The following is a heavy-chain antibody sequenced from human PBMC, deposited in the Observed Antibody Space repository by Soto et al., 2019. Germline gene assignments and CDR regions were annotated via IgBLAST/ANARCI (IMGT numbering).Heavy chain of an antibody. V-gene: IGHV3-33*01. J-gene: IGHJ4*02. Sequence: GGSLRLSCAASGFTFSSYGMHWVRQAPGKGLEWVAVIWYDGSNKYYADSVKGRFTISRDNSKNTLYLQMNSLRAEDTAVYYCARGDAKQLVDYYFDYWGQGTLVTVSS. CDR3: ARGDAKQLVDYYFDY. CDR2: IWYDGSNK. CDR1: GFTFSSYG. D-gene: IGHD6-6*01.